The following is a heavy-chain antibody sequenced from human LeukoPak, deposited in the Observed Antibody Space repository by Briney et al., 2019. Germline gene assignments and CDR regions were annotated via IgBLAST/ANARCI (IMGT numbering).Heavy chain of an antibody. CDR1: GGTFSSYA. Sequence: SVKVSCKASGGTFSSYAISWVRQAPGQGLEWMGGIIPIFGTANYAQKFQGRVTITTDESTSTAYMELSSLGSEDTAVYYCARVDTAMVTADYWGQGTLVTVSS. J-gene: IGHJ4*02. CDR3: ARVDTAMVTADY. CDR2: IIPIFGTA. V-gene: IGHV1-69*05. D-gene: IGHD5-18*01.